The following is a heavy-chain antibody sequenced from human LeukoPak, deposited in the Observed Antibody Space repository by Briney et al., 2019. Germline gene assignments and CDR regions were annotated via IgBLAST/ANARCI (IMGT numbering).Heavy chain of an antibody. J-gene: IGHJ4*02. CDR1: GYSISSGYY. CDR2: IYHSGST. CDR3: ARYADYYDSSDYYSLDY. D-gene: IGHD3-22*01. Sequence: SETLSLTCAVSGYSISSGYYWGWIRQPPGKGLEWIGSIYHSGSTYYNPSLKSRVTISVDTSKNQFSLKLSSVTAADTAVYYCARYADYYDSSDYYSLDYWGQGTLVTVSS. V-gene: IGHV4-38-2*01.